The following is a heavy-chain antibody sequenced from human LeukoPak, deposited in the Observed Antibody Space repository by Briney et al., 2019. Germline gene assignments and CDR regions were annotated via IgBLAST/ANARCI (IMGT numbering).Heavy chain of an antibody. D-gene: IGHD6-19*01. CDR3: VKHTQWVIRADY. CDR2: VYSGENP. V-gene: IGHV4-39*01. CDR1: GDSISSSNCY. J-gene: IGHJ4*02. Sequence: SETQSLTCTVSGDSISSSNCYWGWIRQPPGKGLEWIGGVYSGENPHYNPSLYNPSLKSRVTLSVDTSKNQFSLRLNSVTAADTSVYYCVKHTQWVIRADYWGQGILVTVSS.